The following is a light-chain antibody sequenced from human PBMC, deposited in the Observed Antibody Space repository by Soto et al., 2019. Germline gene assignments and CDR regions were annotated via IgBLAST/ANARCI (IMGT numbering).Light chain of an antibody. J-gene: IGKJ4*01. CDR3: QRYDNRPLS. V-gene: IGKV1-33*01. CDR1: QGINNY. CDR2: DAS. Sequence: IQMTPSPSSLSASVEDRVPITCQASQGINNYLNWYQQKPGKAPKLLIYDASNLQTGVPPRFSGSGSGTDFTFTISSLQPEDIATYYCQRYDNRPLSFGGGTKVDNK.